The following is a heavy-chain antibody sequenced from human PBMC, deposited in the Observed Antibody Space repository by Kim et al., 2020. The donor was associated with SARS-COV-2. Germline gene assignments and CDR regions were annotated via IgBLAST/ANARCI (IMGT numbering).Heavy chain of an antibody. Sequence: SETLSLTCTVSGGSISSSSYYWGWIRQPPGKGLEWIGSIYYSGSTYYNPSLKSRVTISVDTSKNQFSLKLSSVTAADTAVYYCARSSKSGSWYYYYYYSMDVWGQGTTVTVSS. CDR2: IYYSGST. V-gene: IGHV4-39*01. J-gene: IGHJ6*02. CDR3: ARSSKSGSWYYYYYYSMDV. CDR1: GGSISSSSYY. D-gene: IGHD6-13*01.